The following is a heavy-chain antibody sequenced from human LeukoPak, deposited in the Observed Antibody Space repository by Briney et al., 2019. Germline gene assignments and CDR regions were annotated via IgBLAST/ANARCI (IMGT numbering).Heavy chain of an antibody. CDR3: ARGPTHYYYYGMDV. J-gene: IGHJ6*02. Sequence: KPGGSLRLSCAASGFTFSSYSMNWVRQAPGKGLEWVSSISSSSSYIYYADSVKGRFTISRDNAKNSLYLQMNSQRAEDTAVYYCARGPTHYYYYGMDVWGQGTTVTVSS. CDR2: ISSSSSYI. V-gene: IGHV3-21*01. CDR1: GFTFSSYS.